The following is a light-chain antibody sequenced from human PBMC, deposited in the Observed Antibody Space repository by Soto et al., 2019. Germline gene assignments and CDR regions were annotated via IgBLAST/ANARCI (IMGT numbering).Light chain of an antibody. CDR2: GAS. V-gene: IGKV3-20*01. CDR3: QQYDKWPYT. J-gene: IGKJ2*01. Sequence: EIVLTQSPGTLSLSPGERATLSCRASQSVSSSYLAWYQQKPGQAPRLLIYGASSRATGIPDRFSGSGSGTDFTLTISGLQSEDGALYFCQQYDKWPYTFGQGTNLEIK. CDR1: QSVSSSY.